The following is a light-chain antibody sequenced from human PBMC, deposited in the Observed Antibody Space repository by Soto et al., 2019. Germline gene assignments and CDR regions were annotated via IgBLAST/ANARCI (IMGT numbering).Light chain of an antibody. V-gene: IGKV3-15*01. Sequence: EIVVTQSASTLSLSTGERATLSCRASQSVSSYLAWYQQKPGQAPRLLIYGASSRATGIPVRFSGSGSGTEFTLTISSLQSEDFAVYYCQQYNNWPLTFAQGTRLEN. CDR2: GAS. CDR1: QSVSSY. J-gene: IGKJ5*01. CDR3: QQYNNWPLT.